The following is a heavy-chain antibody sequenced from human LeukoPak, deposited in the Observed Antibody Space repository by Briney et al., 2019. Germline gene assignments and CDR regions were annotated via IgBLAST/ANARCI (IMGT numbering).Heavy chain of an antibody. Sequence: RTGGSLRLSCAASGFTFSDYYMSWIRQAPGKGLEWVSYISSSGSTIYYADSVRGRFTISRDNAKNSLYLQMNSLRAEDTAVYYCARDRSAYSSEPGRHCWGQGTLVTVSS. D-gene: IGHD1-14*01. CDR1: GFTFSDYY. V-gene: IGHV3-11*01. CDR3: ARDRSAYSSEPGRHC. J-gene: IGHJ4*02. CDR2: ISSSGSTI.